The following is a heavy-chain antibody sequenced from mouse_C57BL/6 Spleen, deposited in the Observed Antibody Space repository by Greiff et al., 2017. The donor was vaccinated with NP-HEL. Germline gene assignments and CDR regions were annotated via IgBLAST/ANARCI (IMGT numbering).Heavy chain of an antibody. J-gene: IGHJ2*01. CDR3: ARGERNWDGKGYYFDY. Sequence: QVQLQQPGAELVKPGASVKMSCKASGYTFTSYWITWVKQRPGQGLEWIGDIYPGSGSTNYNEKFKSKATLTVDTSSSTAYMQLSSLTSEDSAVYYCARGERNWDGKGYYFDYWGQGTTLTVSS. CDR1: GYTFTSYW. D-gene: IGHD4-1*01. V-gene: IGHV1-55*01. CDR2: IYPGSGST.